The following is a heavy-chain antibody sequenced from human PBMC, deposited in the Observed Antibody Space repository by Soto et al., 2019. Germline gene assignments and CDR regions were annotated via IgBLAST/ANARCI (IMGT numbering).Heavy chain of an antibody. CDR2: ISGSGGST. CDR3: AKDKGNWNEFDY. D-gene: IGHD1-1*01. CDR1: GFTFSSYA. J-gene: IGHJ4*02. V-gene: IGHV3-23*01. Sequence: GGSLRLSCAASGFTFSSYAMSWVRQAPGKGLEWVSAISGSGGSTYYADSGKGRFTISRDDSKNTLYLQMNSLRAEDTAVYYCAKDKGNWNEFDYWGQGTLVTVSS.